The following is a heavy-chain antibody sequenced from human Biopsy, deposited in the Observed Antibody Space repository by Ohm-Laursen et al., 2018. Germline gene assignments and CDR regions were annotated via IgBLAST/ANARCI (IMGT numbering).Heavy chain of an antibody. J-gene: IGHJ1*01. V-gene: IGHV4-34*01. CDR1: GGSFSDDY. Sequence: GTLSLTCGVYGGSFSDDYWTWIRQPPGKGLDWIGEINHGGTTKYYNPSLRSRASISKDTSKNQFSLRLTSVSAADTAVYYCARGRNYIWGNEPWDWGQGTLVTVSS. CDR2: INHGGTT. D-gene: IGHD3-16*01. CDR3: ARGRNYIWGNEPWD.